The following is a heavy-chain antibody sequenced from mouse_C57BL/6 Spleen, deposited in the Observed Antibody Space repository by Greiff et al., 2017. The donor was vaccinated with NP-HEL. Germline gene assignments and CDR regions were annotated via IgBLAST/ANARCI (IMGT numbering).Heavy chain of an antibody. V-gene: IGHV14-2*01. CDR1: GFNIKDYY. D-gene: IGHD1-1*01. CDR3: ASYYYGSSSFYAMDY. CDR2: IDPEDGET. J-gene: IGHJ4*01. Sequence: EVQVVESGAELVKPGASVKLSCTASGFNIKDYYMHWVKQRTEQGLEWIGRIDPEDGETKYAPKFQGKATITADTSSNTAYLQLSSLTSEDTAVYYCASYYYGSSSFYAMDYWGQGTSVTVSS.